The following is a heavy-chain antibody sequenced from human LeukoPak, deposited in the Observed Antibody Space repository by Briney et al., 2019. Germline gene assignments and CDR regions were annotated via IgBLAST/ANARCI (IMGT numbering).Heavy chain of an antibody. CDR2: INPNSGGT. D-gene: IGHD6-25*01. V-gene: IGHV1-2*06. CDR1: GYTFTAYY. CDR3: ARGPGSSGDY. Sequence: ASVKVSCKASGYTFTAYYTHWVRQAPGQGLEWMGRINPNSGGTNYAQKFQGRVIMTRDTTSGTAYMELNSLRSDDTAVYYCARGPGSSGDYWGQGTLVTVSS. J-gene: IGHJ4*02.